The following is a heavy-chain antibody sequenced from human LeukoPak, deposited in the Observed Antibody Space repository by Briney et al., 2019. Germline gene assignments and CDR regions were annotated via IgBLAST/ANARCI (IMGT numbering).Heavy chain of an antibody. CDR1: GGTFSSYA. J-gene: IGHJ5*02. CDR3: ARRCSGGSCYLNWFDP. CDR2: IIPIFGTA. D-gene: IGHD2-15*01. V-gene: IGHV1-69*13. Sequence: SVKVSCKASGGTFSSYAISWVRQAPGQGLEWMGGIIPIFGTANYAQKFQGRVTITADESTSTAYMELSSLRSEDTAVYHCARRCSGGSCYLNWFDPWGQGTLVTVSS.